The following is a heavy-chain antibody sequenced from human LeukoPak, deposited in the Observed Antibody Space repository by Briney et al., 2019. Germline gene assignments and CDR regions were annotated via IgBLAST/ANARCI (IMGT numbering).Heavy chain of an antibody. Sequence: GGSLRLSCVASGFTFSNYGISWVRQAPGKGLEWVSGISGSGGNTYYADSVKGRFTISRDSSKNTLYLQMNSLRAEDTAVYYCATNLRDAFDIWGQGTMVTVSS. CDR2: ISGSGGNT. V-gene: IGHV3-23*01. CDR1: GFTFSNYG. J-gene: IGHJ3*02. CDR3: ATNLRDAFDI.